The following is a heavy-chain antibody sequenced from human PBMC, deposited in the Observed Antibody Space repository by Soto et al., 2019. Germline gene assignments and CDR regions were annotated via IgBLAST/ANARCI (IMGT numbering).Heavy chain of an antibody. J-gene: IGHJ3*02. CDR2: IYPGDSDT. V-gene: IGHV5-51*01. CDR3: AGIHDSRGYYSDHGAFDI. Sequence: PGESLKISCKGSGYSFTSYWIGWVRQMPGKGLEWMGIIYPGDSDTRYSPSFQGQVTISADKSISTAYLQWSSLKASDTAMYYCAGIHDSRGYYSDHGAFDIWGQGTMVTVSS. CDR1: GYSFTSYW. D-gene: IGHD3-22*01.